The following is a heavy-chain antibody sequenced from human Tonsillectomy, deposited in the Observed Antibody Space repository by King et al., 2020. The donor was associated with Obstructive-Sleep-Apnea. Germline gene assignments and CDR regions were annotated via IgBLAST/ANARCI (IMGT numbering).Heavy chain of an antibody. Sequence: VQLQESGPGLVKPSETLSLTCTVSGGSISSYYWSWIRQPPGKGLEWIGYIYYSGSTNYNPSLKSRVTISVDTSKNQFSLKLSSVTAADTAVYYCARYSSGWYPHYYFDYWGQGTLVTVSS. V-gene: IGHV4-59*01. CDR2: IYYSGST. D-gene: IGHD6-19*01. CDR1: GGSISSYY. CDR3: ARYSSGWYPHYYFDY. J-gene: IGHJ4*02.